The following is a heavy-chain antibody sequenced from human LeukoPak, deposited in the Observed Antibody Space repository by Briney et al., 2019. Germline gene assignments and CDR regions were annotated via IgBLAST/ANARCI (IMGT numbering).Heavy chain of an antibody. CDR2: IDWDDEK. CDR1: GFSVTTSPMR. J-gene: IGHJ4*02. V-gene: IGHV2-70*04. Sequence: SGPALVKPTQTLTLTCTCSGFSVTTSPMRVSWIRQPPGKAPEWLARIDWDDEKFYSPFLETRLTISKDSSKNQVVLTLTNVDPVDTATYYCARSVISSGRRGGEEDNYFDHWGQGSLVTVSS. CDR3: ARSVISSGRRGGEEDNYFDH. D-gene: IGHD3-16*01.